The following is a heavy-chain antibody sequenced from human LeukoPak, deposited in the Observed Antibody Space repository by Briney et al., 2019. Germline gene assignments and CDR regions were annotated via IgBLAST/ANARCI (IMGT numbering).Heavy chain of an antibody. CDR1: GGSFSGYY. CDR3: ARAHYVWGTLGY. D-gene: IGHD3-16*01. Sequence: SETLSLTCAVYGGSFSGYYWSWIRQPPGKGLEWIGEINHSGSTNYNPSLKSRVTISVDTSKNQFSLKLSSVTAADTAVYYCARAHYVWGTLGYWGQGTLVTVSS. J-gene: IGHJ4*02. V-gene: IGHV4-34*01. CDR2: INHSGST.